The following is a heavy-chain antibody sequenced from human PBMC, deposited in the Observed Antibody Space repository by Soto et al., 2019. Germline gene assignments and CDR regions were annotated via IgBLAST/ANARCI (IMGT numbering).Heavy chain of an antibody. J-gene: IGHJ4*02. V-gene: IGHV3-23*01. D-gene: IGHD6-13*01. CDR3: AKEQGRVAAALDY. CDR1: GFTFSGYG. CDR2: ITSSGSNT. Sequence: EVQLLESGGDSVQRGGSLRLSCAASGFTFSGYGMSWVRQAPGKGLEWVSSITSSGSNTYYVDSVKGRFTISRDNSKNTLYLQMNSLTVEDTAVYYCAKEQGRVAAALDYWGQGTLVTVSS.